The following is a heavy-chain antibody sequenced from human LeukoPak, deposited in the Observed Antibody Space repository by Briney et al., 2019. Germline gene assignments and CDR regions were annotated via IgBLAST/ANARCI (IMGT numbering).Heavy chain of an antibody. J-gene: IGHJ4*02. CDR1: GGSISSGGYS. Sequence: PSQTLSLTWAVSGGSISSGGYSWSWIRQPPGKGLEWIGYIYHSGSTYYNPSLKSRVTISVDRSKNQFSLKLSSVTAADTAVYYCARGTNSYGLDYWGQGTLVTVSS. D-gene: IGHD5-18*01. CDR3: ARGTNSYGLDY. V-gene: IGHV4-30-2*01. CDR2: IYHSGST.